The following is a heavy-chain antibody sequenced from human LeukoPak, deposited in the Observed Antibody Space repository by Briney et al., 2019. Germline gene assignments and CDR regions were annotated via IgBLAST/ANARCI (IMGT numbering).Heavy chain of an antibody. Sequence: GGSLRLSCAASGFTFSSYGMHWVRQAPGKGLEWVAFIRYDGSNKYYADSVKGRFTISRDNSKNTLYLQMNSLRAEDTAVYYCAKVEFCSGGSCYPDYWGQGTLVTVSS. CDR2: IRYDGSNK. CDR3: AKVEFCSGGSCYPDY. V-gene: IGHV3-30*02. CDR1: GFTFSSYG. D-gene: IGHD2-15*01. J-gene: IGHJ4*02.